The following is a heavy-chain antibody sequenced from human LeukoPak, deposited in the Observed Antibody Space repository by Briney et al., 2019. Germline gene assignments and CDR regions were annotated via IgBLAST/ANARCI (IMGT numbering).Heavy chain of an antibody. J-gene: IGHJ4*02. CDR3: ARDSGGRGHFDL. D-gene: IGHD3-16*01. CDR1: GYTFTSYG. Sequence: ASVKVSCKASGYTFTSYGISWVRQAPGQGLEWMGWIGPNNGNTNYAQNLQGRVTMTTDTSTGTAYMELRSLRSDDTAVYFCARDSGGRGHFDLWGQGTLVTVSS. CDR2: IGPNNGNT. V-gene: IGHV1-18*01.